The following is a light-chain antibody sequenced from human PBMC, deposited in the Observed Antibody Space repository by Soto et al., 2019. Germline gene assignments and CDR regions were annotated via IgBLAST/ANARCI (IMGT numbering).Light chain of an antibody. V-gene: IGLV2-14*01. CDR2: EVS. CDR1: SSDVGAYNY. J-gene: IGLJ3*02. CDR3: SSWTSSTTQV. Sequence: QSALTQPASVSGSPGQSITISCTGSSSDVGAYNYVSWYLQHPGKAPKLIIYEVSHRPSGISNRFSGSKSGNTASLTISGLQAEDEADFHCSSWTSSTTQVLGGGTKLTVL.